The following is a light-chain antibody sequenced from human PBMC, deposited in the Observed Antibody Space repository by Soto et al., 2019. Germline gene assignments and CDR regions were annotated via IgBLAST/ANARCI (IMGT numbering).Light chain of an antibody. CDR1: SSDVGGYNY. Sequence: QSALTQPASVSGSPGQSITISCTGTSSDVGGYNYVSWYQHHPGKAPKLMIYEVNNRPSGVSNRFSGSKSGNRASLTISGLQAEDEGDYYCTSYTSSSTPVVFGGGTKLTVL. V-gene: IGLV2-14*01. J-gene: IGLJ2*01. CDR2: EVN. CDR3: TSYTSSSTPVV.